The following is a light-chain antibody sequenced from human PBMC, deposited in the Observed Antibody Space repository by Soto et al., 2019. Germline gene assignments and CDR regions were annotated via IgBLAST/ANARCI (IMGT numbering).Light chain of an antibody. CDR2: DVK. CDR1: SSGVGGYNY. J-gene: IGLJ1*01. Sequence: QSALTQPRSVSGSPGQSVTLSCTGTSSGVGGYNYVTWYQQYPGKAPKVMIYDVKTRPSGVPDRFSGSKSGNTASLTISGLQAEDEADYYCCSYAGDYTFVFGTGTKLTVL. CDR3: CSYAGDYTFV. V-gene: IGLV2-11*01.